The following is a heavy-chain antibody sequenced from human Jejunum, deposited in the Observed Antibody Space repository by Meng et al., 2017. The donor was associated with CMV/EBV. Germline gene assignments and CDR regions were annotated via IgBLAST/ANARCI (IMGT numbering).Heavy chain of an antibody. CDR3: SRGADAYKSGRS. CDR1: GGSLSNYY. V-gene: IGHV4-34*01. D-gene: IGHD5-24*01. J-gene: IGHJ5*02. Sequence: QGRLQPWGGGRFQPQEPRSLPCGVLGGSLSNYYWSWIRQSPGKGLEWIGEIHPSGSTYYNPSLNSRVTMSVDTSKNQFSLNLRSVTAADTAVYYCSRGADAYKSGRSWGQGTLVTVSS. CDR2: IHPSGST.